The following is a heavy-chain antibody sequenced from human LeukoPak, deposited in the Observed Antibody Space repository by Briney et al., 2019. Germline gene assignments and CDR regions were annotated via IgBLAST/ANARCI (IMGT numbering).Heavy chain of an antibody. CDR2: IYYSGST. CDR1: GGSISSYY. V-gene: IGHV4-59*08. D-gene: IGHD4-17*01. Sequence: SSETLSLTCTVSGGSISSYYWSWIRQPPGKGLEWIGYIYYSGSTNYNPSLKSRVTISVDTSKNQFSLKLSSVTAADTAVYYCARRRGDYQGYYYGMDVWGQGTTVTVSS. J-gene: IGHJ6*02. CDR3: ARRRGDYQGYYYGMDV.